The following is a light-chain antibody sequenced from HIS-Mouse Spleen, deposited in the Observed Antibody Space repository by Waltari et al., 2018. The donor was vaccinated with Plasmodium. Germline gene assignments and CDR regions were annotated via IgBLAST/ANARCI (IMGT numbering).Light chain of an antibody. J-gene: IGLJ3*02. CDR1: ELPKKY. CDR3: YSTDGSGNHRV. V-gene: IGLV3-10*01. Sequence: SYELTQPPSVSVSPGQTARITRSGDELPKKYAYWYQQKAGQAPGLVIDEDSKRPSGIAERFSGSSSGTMATLTISGAQVEDEADYYCYSTDGSGNHRVFGGGTKLTVL. CDR2: EDS.